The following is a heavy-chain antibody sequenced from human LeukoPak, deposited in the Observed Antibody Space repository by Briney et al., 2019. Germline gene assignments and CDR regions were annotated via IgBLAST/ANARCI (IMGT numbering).Heavy chain of an antibody. CDR3: AREGVTADGVDY. D-gene: IGHD2-21*02. CDR2: IYYSGST. CDR1: GGSISSGGYY. J-gene: IGHJ4*02. Sequence: PPETLSLTCTVSGGSISSGGYYWSWIRQHPGKGLEWIGYIYYSGSTYYNPSLKSRVTISVDTSKNQFSLKLSSVTAADTAVYYCAREGVTADGVDYWGQGTLVTVSS. V-gene: IGHV4-31*03.